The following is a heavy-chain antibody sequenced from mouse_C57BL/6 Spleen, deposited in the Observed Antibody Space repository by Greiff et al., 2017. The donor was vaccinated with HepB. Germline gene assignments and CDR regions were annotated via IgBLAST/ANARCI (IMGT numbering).Heavy chain of an antibody. V-gene: IGHV5-4*01. D-gene: IGHD1-1*01. J-gene: IGHJ3*01. CDR1: GFTFSSYA. CDR3: ARDGSRAY. Sequence: EVMLVESGGGLVKPGGSLKLSCAASGFTFSSYAMSWVRQTPEKRLEWVATISDGGSYTYYPDNVKGRFTISRDNAKNNLYLQMSHLKSEDTAMYYCARDGSRAYWGQGTLVTVST. CDR2: ISDGGSYT.